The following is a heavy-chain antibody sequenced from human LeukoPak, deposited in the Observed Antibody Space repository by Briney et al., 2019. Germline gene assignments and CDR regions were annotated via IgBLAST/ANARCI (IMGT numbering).Heavy chain of an antibody. Sequence: SGPTLVKPTQTLTLTCTFSGFSLSTSGVGVGWIRQPPGKALEWLALIYWDDDKRYSPSLKSRLTITKDTSKNQVVLTMTNMDPVDTATYYCAHRLELTRVFYFDYWGQGTLVTVSS. CDR3: AHRLELTRVFYFDY. CDR1: GFSLSTSGVG. D-gene: IGHD1-7*01. J-gene: IGHJ4*02. V-gene: IGHV2-5*02. CDR2: IYWDDDK.